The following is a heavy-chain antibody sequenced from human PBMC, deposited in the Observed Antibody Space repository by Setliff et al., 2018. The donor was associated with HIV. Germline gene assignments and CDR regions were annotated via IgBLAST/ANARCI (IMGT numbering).Heavy chain of an antibody. D-gene: IGHD2-21*01. CDR1: GGSISSSNYY. V-gene: IGHV4-39*07. CDR3: ARYCGGDCYPSAYYMDV. Sequence: SETLSLTCSVSGGSISSSNYYGGWIRQPPGKGLEWIGEINHSGGTNYNPSLKSRVTILVDTSEIQFSLKLSSVTAADTAVYYCARYCGGDCYPSAYYMDVWGKGTTVTVSS. CDR2: INHSGGT. J-gene: IGHJ6*03.